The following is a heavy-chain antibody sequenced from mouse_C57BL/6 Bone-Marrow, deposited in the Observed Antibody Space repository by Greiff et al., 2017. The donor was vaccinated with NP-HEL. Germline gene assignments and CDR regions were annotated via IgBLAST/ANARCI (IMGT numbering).Heavy chain of an antibody. CDR1: GYTFTSYG. CDR2: IYPRSGNT. J-gene: IGHJ2*01. Sequence: VQLQQSGAELARPGASVKLSCKASGYTFTSYGISWVKQRTGKGLEWIGVIYPRSGNTYYNEKFKGKATLTADNASGTAYMELRSLTSENSAVYFCARVGYYYGSSYDDFDYWGQGTTLTVSS. CDR3: ARVGYYYGSSYDDFDY. V-gene: IGHV1-81*01. D-gene: IGHD1-1*01.